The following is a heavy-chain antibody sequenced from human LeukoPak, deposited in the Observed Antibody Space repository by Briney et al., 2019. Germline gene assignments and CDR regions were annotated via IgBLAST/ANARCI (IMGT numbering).Heavy chain of an antibody. D-gene: IGHD2-2*01. Sequence: ASVKVSCKASGYTFISYYMHWVRQAPGQGLEWMGIINPSGGSTSYAQKFQGRVTMTRDTSTSTVYMELSSLRSEDTAVYYCARGGVVPAATKYFQHWGQGTLVTVSS. J-gene: IGHJ1*01. CDR1: GYTFISYY. CDR3: ARGGVVPAATKYFQH. CDR2: INPSGGST. V-gene: IGHV1-46*01.